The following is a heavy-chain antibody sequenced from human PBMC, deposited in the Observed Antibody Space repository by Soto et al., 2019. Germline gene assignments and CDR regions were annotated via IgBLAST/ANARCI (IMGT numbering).Heavy chain of an antibody. CDR2: VREDGSKT. V-gene: IGHV3-30*02. Sequence: QVQMVESGGGVVQPGRSLRLSCAASGFTFNDYGMHWVRQAPAKGPEWVALVREDGSKTYYADSVRGGFTISRDNSKNTLYLQLNSLRAEDTAVYYCATSTATDAFDIWGQGTMVTVSS. J-gene: IGHJ3*02. CDR3: ATSTATDAFDI. CDR1: GFTFNDYG.